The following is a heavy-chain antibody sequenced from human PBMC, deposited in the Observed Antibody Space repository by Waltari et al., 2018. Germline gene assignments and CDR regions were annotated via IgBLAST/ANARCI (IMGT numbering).Heavy chain of an antibody. CDR1: GFMFGDYG. J-gene: IGHJ3*02. V-gene: IGHV3-49*03. CDR2: IRRKVDGGTT. D-gene: IGHD3-16*02. Sequence: EVQLVESGGGLVQPGRSLSLSCAASGFMFGDYGLSWFRQAPGMGLQWVGYIRRKVDGGTTQYAASVKGRFTISRDDSKSNAYLQMNSLKTEDTAVYYCSRAVVTFGGVIDAFDIWGQGTMVTVSS. CDR3: SRAVVTFGGVIDAFDI.